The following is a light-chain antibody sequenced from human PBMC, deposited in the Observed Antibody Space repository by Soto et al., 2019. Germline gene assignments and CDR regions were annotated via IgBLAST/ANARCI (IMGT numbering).Light chain of an antibody. CDR2: KAS. CDR1: QSISNW. Sequence: DIQMTQSPSTLSASVGVRVTITCRASQSISNWLAWYQQKPGKAPKLLIYKASSLESGVPSRFSGSGSGTEFTLTISSLQADDFESYYCQQYNRYSITFGQGTRLEIK. V-gene: IGKV1-5*03. J-gene: IGKJ5*01. CDR3: QQYNRYSIT.